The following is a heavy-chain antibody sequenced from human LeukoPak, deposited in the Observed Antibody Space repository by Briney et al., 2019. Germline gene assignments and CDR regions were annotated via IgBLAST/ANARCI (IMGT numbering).Heavy chain of an antibody. CDR2: IYHSGST. Sequence: PSGTLSLTCAVSGGSISSSNWWSWVRQPPGKGLGWIGEIYHSGSTNYNPSLKSRVTISVDKSKNQFSLKLSSVTAADTAVYYCARDAGTTLLHWFDPWGQGTLVTVSS. J-gene: IGHJ5*02. D-gene: IGHD1-7*01. V-gene: IGHV4-4*02. CDR3: ARDAGTTLLHWFDP. CDR1: GGSISSSNW.